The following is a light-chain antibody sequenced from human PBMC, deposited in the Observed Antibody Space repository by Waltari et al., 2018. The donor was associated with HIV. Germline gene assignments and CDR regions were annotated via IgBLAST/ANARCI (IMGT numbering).Light chain of an antibody. CDR3: QQYYDTPWT. Sequence: DIVMNQSPDSLVVSLAEKAHINCKSSQSVLYSSNNKNYLAWYQQKPGQPPKLLISWASTRESGVPDRFSGSGSGTDFTLTISSLQAEDVAVYYCQQYYDTPWTFGQGTKVEIK. V-gene: IGKV4-1*01. CDR2: WAS. CDR1: QSVLYSSNNKNY. J-gene: IGKJ1*01.